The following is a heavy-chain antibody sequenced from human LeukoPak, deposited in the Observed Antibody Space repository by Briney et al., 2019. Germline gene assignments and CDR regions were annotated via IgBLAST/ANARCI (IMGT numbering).Heavy chain of an antibody. CDR1: GFTFSSYS. CDR2: ISSSSSYI. Sequence: GGSLRLSCAASGFTFSSYSMNWVRQVPGKGLEWVSSISSSSSYIYYADSVKGRFTISRDNAKNSLYLQMNSLRAEDTAVYYCARALGGPRVYYFDYWGQGTLVTVSS. CDR3: ARALGGPRVYYFDY. V-gene: IGHV3-21*01. J-gene: IGHJ4*02. D-gene: IGHD4-23*01.